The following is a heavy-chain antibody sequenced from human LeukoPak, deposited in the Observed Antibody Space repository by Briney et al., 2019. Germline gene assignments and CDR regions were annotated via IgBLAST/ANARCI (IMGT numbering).Heavy chain of an antibody. V-gene: IGHV3-7*01. D-gene: IGHD3-10*01. CDR1: GFTFSTYW. Sequence: GGSLRLSCAASGFTFSTYWMSWVRQAPGEGLEWLASIKEDGSGKYYVDSVEGRFTISRDNAKNSLNLQMTSLRADDTAVYYCAKDQMVGQCPTNFDYWGQGTLVTVSS. J-gene: IGHJ4*02. CDR2: IKEDGSGK. CDR3: AKDQMVGQCPTNFDY.